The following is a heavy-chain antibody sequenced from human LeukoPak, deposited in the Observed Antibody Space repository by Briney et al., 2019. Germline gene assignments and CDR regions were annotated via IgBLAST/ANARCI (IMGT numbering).Heavy chain of an antibody. CDR3: AGGDTAMVDYYYYMDV. CDR1: GFTFSSYA. D-gene: IGHD5-18*01. J-gene: IGHJ6*03. Sequence: GGSLRLSCAASGFTFSSYAMNWVRQAPGKGLEWVSYISSSGSTIYYADSVKGRFTISRDNAKNSLYLQMNSLRAEDTAVYYCAGGDTAMVDYYYYMDVWGKGTTVTISS. CDR2: ISSSGSTI. V-gene: IGHV3-48*03.